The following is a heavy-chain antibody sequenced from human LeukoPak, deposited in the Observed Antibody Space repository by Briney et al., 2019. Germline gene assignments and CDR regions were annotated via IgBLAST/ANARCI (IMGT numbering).Heavy chain of an antibody. CDR1: GFTFSSYG. D-gene: IGHD3-10*01. V-gene: IGHV3-23*01. Sequence: GGSLGLSCAASGFTFSSYGMSWVRQAPGKGLEWVSAITGNGANTFYADSVKGRFTISRDNSKNTMYLQMNSLRVEDTALYYCARDRSGSYPNWFDPWGQGTLVTVSS. J-gene: IGHJ5*02. CDR2: ITGNGANT. CDR3: ARDRSGSYPNWFDP.